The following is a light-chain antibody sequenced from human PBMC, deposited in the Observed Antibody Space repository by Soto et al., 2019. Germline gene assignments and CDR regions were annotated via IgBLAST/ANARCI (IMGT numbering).Light chain of an antibody. V-gene: IGKV1-5*01. CDR2: DAS. CDR3: QQYDSRSPLT. J-gene: IGKJ1*01. Sequence: DIQMTQSPSSLSASVGERVTITCRASESVSLWLAWYQQKPGKAPRLLIYDASTLEGGVPARFSASGSGTEFTLTISSLQSEDFAVYYCQQYDSRSPLTFGRGTKIEIK. CDR1: ESVSLW.